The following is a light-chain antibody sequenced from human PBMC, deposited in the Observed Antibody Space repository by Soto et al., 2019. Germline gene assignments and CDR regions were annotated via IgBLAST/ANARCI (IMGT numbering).Light chain of an antibody. CDR1: QGISSY. CDR2: GAS. CDR3: QQLHSWGVT. V-gene: IGKV1-9*01. J-gene: IGKJ4*01. Sequence: IQLTQSPSSLSASVGDRVTITCRASQGISSYLAWYQQKPGKAPKLLISGASTLQSGVPSRFSGSGSGTEFTLTISSLQPEDFATYSCQQLHSWGVTFGGGTKVEIK.